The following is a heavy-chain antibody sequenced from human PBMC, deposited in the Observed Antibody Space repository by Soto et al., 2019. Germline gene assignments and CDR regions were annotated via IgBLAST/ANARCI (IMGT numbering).Heavy chain of an antibody. Sequence: ASVKVSCKASGYTFTSYAMHWVRQAPGQRLEWMGWINAGNGNTKYAQKFQGRVTMTRNTSISTAYMELSSLRSEDTAVYYCARVKWLGQLGAFDIWGQGTMVTVSS. CDR1: GYTFTSYA. CDR3: ARVKWLGQLGAFDI. J-gene: IGHJ3*02. V-gene: IGHV1-3*01. CDR2: INAGNGNT. D-gene: IGHD6-19*01.